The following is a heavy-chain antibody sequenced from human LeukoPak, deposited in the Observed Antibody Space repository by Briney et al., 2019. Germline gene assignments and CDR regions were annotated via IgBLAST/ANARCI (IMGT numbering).Heavy chain of an antibody. V-gene: IGHV3-30*03. Sequence: QTGGSLRLSCAASGFTFSSYGMHWVRQAPGKGLEWVAVISYDGSNKYYADSVKGRFTISRDNSKNTLYLQMNSLRAEDTAVYYCAAGAFGGFDYWGQGTLVTVSS. D-gene: IGHD3-16*01. J-gene: IGHJ4*02. CDR3: AAGAFGGFDY. CDR1: GFTFSSYG. CDR2: ISYDGSNK.